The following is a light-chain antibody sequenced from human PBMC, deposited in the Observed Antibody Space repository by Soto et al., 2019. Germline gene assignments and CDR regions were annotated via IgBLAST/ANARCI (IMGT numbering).Light chain of an antibody. CDR3: QQYHDWPPLS. CDR1: QSVSSK. Sequence: EIVMTQSPATLSVSPGERATLSCRASQSVSSKLAWYQQKPGQAPRLLIYGASTRATGVPARFSGSGSGTEFSLTISGLQPEDFAVYYCQQYHDWPPLSFGGGTKVEIK. J-gene: IGKJ4*01. CDR2: GAS. V-gene: IGKV3-15*01.